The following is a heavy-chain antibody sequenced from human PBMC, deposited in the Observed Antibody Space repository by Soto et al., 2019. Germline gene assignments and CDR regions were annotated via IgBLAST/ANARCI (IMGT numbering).Heavy chain of an antibody. CDR2: ISSSGGNT. CDR3: AKDRLATGIAVRFDP. V-gene: IGHV3-23*01. Sequence: EMQLLESGGDLVQPGGSLRLSCATSGFTFSSYAMSWVRQAPGKGPEWVSSISSSGGNTYYVDSVKGRFTISRDNSRDTVNLQMNSLRAEDTAVYYCAKDRLATGIAVRFDPWGQGTLVTVS. CDR1: GFTFSSYA. D-gene: IGHD2-21*01. J-gene: IGHJ5*02.